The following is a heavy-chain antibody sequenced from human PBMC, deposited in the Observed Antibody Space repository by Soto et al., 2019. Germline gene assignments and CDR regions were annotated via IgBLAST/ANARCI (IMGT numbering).Heavy chain of an antibody. D-gene: IGHD3-10*01. Sequence: ASVKVSCKASGYTFTTHGISWVRQAPGQGLEWMGWISAYNGNTNYAQNLQSRVTMTTDTSTSTAYMELRSLRSDDTAVYYCARFYASGSYPYDYWGQGTLVTVSS. CDR1: GYTFTTHG. CDR2: ISAYNGNT. V-gene: IGHV1-18*01. CDR3: ARFYASGSYPYDY. J-gene: IGHJ4*02.